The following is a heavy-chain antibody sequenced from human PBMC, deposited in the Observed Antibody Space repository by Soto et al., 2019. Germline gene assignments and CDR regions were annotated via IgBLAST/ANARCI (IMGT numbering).Heavy chain of an antibody. CDR2: ISSSSSYI. D-gene: IGHD3-3*01. Sequence: GGSLRLSCAASGFTFSSYSMNWVRQAPGKGLEWVSSISSSSSYIYYADSVKGRFTISRDNAKNSLYLQMNSLRAEDTAVYYCARARGDDFWSGYPYYFDYWGQGTLVTVSS. CDR1: GFTFSSYS. V-gene: IGHV3-21*01. CDR3: ARARGDDFWSGYPYYFDY. J-gene: IGHJ4*02.